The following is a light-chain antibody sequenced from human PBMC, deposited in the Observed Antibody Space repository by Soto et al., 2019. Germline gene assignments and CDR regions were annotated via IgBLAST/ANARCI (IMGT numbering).Light chain of an antibody. V-gene: IGKV1-39*01. J-gene: IGKJ1*01. Sequence: DIQMTQSPSSLSAAVGDRVTITCRASQSISSYLNWYQQKPGKAPKLLIYAASSLQSGVPSRFSGSGSGTDFILTISSLQHEAFATYYCQQSYGSLTWTFGQGTRVAIK. CDR2: AAS. CDR3: QQSYGSLTWT. CDR1: QSISSY.